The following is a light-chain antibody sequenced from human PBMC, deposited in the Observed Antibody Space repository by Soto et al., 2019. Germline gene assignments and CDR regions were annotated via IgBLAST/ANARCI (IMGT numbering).Light chain of an antibody. J-gene: IGLJ1*01. CDR2: DVS. CDR3: SSYTSSSTPYV. CDR1: SSDVGGYNY. V-gene: IGLV2-14*01. Sequence: QAALTQPASVSGSPGQSIPISCTGTSSDVGGYNYVSLYQQHPGKAPKLMIYDVSNRPSGVSNRCSGSKSGNTASLPISGIQAEDEADYYCSSYTSSSTPYVFGTGTKLTVL.